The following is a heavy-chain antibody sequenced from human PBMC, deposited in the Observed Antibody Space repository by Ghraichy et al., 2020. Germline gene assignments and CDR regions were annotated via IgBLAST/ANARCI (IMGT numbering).Heavy chain of an antibody. CDR3: ARDGGDDYGGDLEHYDMDL. D-gene: IGHD4-23*01. CDR2: IWYDGGKK. J-gene: IGHJ6*02. V-gene: IGHV3-33*01. CDR1: GFTLRSYG. Sequence: LSLTCAASGFTLRSYGMHWVRQAPGKGLDWVAVIWYDGGKKSHAESVKGRFSISKDDSKNTLYLQMNSLRVEDTAVYYCARDGGDDYGGDLEHYDMDLWGQGTTVTVSS.